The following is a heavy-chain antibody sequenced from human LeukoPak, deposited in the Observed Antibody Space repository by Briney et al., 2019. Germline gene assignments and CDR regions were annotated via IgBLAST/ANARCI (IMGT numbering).Heavy chain of an antibody. V-gene: IGHV3-74*01. CDR2: INSDGSSA. J-gene: IGHJ4*02. Sequence: GGSLRLSCVASGFTFSNYWMYWVRHAPGKGLVWVSRINSDGSSANYADSVKGRFTISRDNAKNTLYLQMNSLRSEDTAVYYCALMSTVTPVDYWGQGTLVTVSS. CDR1: GFTFSNYW. CDR3: ALMSTVTPVDY. D-gene: IGHD4-17*01.